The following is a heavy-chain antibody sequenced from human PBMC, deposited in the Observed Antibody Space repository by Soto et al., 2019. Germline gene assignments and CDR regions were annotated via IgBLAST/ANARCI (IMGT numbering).Heavy chain of an antibody. CDR2: ISSSGSTI. D-gene: IGHD3-22*01. CDR3: ARAPPSDSSGYYYVNY. J-gene: IGHJ4*02. CDR1: GFIFSDYY. V-gene: IGHV3-11*01. Sequence: GGALRLSCAASGFIFSDYYMSWSRQAPWKGLEWVSYISSSGSTIYYADSVKGRFTISRDNAKNSLYLQMNSLRAEDTAVYYCARAPPSDSSGYYYVNYWGQGTLVTVS.